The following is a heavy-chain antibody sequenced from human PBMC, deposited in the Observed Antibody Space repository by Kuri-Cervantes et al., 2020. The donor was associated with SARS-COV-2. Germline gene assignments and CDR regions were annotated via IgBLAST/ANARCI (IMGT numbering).Heavy chain of an antibody. D-gene: IGHD6-6*01. CDR2: ISSSSSYI. CDR1: GFTFSSSA. V-gene: IGHV3-21*01. Sequence: GESLKISCVASGFTFSSSAMSWVRQAPGEGLEWVSSISSSSSYIYYSESVKGRFTISRDKAKNSLYLQMNSLRAEDTAVYYCARGGSSSPGDYWGQGTLVTVSS. J-gene: IGHJ4*02. CDR3: ARGGSSSPGDY.